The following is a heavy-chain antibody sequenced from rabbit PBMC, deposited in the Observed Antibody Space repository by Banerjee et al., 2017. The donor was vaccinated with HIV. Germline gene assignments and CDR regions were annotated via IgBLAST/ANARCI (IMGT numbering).Heavy chain of an antibody. CDR1: GVSFSGSSY. Sequence: QEQLVESGGGLVQPEGSLTLTCKASGVSFSGSSYMCWVRQTPGKGLEWIACIDAGSSGFTYFASWAKGRFTISKTSSTTMTLQMTSLTAADTATYFCARDMGVAAGYFFNLWGQGTLVTVS. CDR3: ARDMGVAAGYFFNL. D-gene: IGHD4-1*01. J-gene: IGHJ4*01. CDR2: IDAGSSGFT. V-gene: IGHV1S45*01.